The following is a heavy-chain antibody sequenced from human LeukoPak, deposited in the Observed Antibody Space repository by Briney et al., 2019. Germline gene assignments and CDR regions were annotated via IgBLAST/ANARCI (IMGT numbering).Heavy chain of an antibody. V-gene: IGHV3-23*01. CDR1: GFTFSTFA. J-gene: IGHJ4*02. CDR3: ATYRQVLLPFES. D-gene: IGHD2-8*02. CDR2: IFPSGGEI. Sequence: GGSLRLSCAASGFTFSTFAMIWVRQPPGKGLEWVSSIFPSGGEIHYADSVRGRFTISRENSKSTLSLQMNSLGAEDTAIYYCATYRQVLLPFESWGQGTLVTVSS.